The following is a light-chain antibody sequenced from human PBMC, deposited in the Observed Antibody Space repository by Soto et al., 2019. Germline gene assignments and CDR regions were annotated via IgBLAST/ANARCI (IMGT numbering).Light chain of an antibody. Sequence: DIQITQSPSTLSESVGDRVTITCRASQSISSWLAWYQQKPGKAPKLLIYKASTLKSGVPSRFSGSGSGTEFTLTISSLQPDDFAAYYCQQYNSYSWTFGQGTRLEI. CDR1: QSISSW. J-gene: IGKJ5*01. V-gene: IGKV1-5*03. CDR2: KAS. CDR3: QQYNSYSWT.